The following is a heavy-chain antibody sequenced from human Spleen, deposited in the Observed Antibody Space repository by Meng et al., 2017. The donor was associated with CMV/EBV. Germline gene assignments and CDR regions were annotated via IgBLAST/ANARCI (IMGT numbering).Heavy chain of an antibody. D-gene: IGHD6-6*01. CDR1: GFAVCGFPFDDYA. CDR2: ISWNSDSI. J-gene: IGHJ4*02. CDR3: VKDMGRGIAGRLDY. V-gene: IGHV3-9*01. Sequence: GGSLRLSCAASGFAVCGFPFDDYAMHWVRQVPGKGLEWVSGISWNSDSIGYVDSVRGRFTISRDNAKNSLYLQMNSLRVEDTALYYCVKDMGRGIAGRLDYWGQGTLVTVS.